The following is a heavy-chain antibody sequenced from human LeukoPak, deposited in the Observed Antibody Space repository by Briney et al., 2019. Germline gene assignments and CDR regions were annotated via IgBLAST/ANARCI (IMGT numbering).Heavy chain of an antibody. CDR1: GFTFSSYG. Sequence: GGSRRLSCAASGFTFSSYGMHWFRQAQGKGLEWVAVIWYEGSNKYYADSVKGRFTISRDNSKNTLYLQMNSLRAEDTAVYYCARDQGRYCSSTSCYKGAHWFDPWGQGTLVTVSS. CDR2: IWYEGSNK. CDR3: ARDQGRYCSSTSCYKGAHWFDP. J-gene: IGHJ5*02. D-gene: IGHD2-2*02. V-gene: IGHV3-33*01.